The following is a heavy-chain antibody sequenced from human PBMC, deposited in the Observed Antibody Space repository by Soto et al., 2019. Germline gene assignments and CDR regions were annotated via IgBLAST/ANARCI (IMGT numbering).Heavy chain of an antibody. J-gene: IGHJ6*02. CDR2: IIPIFGTA. D-gene: IGHD3-3*01. CDR3: ARTLSAGDYYDFWSGPDYYYHGMDV. V-gene: IGHV1-69*01. CDR1: GGTFSSYA. Sequence: GASVKGSCKASGGTFSSYAISWVRQAPGQGLEWMGGIIPIFGTANYAQKFQGRVTITADESTSTAYMELSSLRSEDTAVYYCARTLSAGDYYDFWSGPDYYYHGMDVWGQGTTVTVSS.